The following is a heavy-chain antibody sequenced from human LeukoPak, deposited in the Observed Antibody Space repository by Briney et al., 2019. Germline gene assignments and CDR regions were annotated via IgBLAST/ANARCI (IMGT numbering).Heavy chain of an antibody. CDR3: ATLPSSRGVIKRFDY. D-gene: IGHD3-10*01. J-gene: IGHJ4*02. V-gene: IGHV3-7*03. Sequence: GGSLRLSCAASGFTFSSYWMSWVRQAPGKGLEWVANIKQDGSEKYYVDSVKGRFTISRDNAKNSLYLQMNSLRAEDTAVYYCATLPSSRGVIKRFDYWGRGTLVTVSS. CDR1: GFTFSSYW. CDR2: IKQDGSEK.